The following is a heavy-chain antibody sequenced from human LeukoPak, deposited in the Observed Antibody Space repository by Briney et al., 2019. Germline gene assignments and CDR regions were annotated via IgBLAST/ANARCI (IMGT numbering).Heavy chain of an antibody. CDR3: AREKAGGEFDY. CDR2: IYSGGST. J-gene: IGHJ4*02. Sequence: SGGSLRLSCAASGFTVSSNYMSWVRQAPGKGLEWVSVIYSGGSTYYADSVKGRFTISRDNSKNTLYLQMNSLRAEDTAVYYCAREKAGGEFDYWGQGTLVTVSS. D-gene: IGHD3-10*01. CDR1: GFTVSSNY. V-gene: IGHV3-53*01.